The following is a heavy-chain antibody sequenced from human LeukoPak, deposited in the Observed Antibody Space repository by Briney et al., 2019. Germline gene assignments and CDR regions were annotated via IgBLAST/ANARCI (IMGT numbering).Heavy chain of an antibody. CDR1: GFTLSSYS. V-gene: IGHV3-21*01. J-gene: IGHJ3*02. CDR2: ISSSSSYI. CDR3: AKDSGRRGKPGAFGI. D-gene: IGHD1-26*01. Sequence: GGSLRLSCAASGFTLSSYSMNWVRQAPGKGLEWVSSISSSSSYIYYADSVKGRFTISRDNSKNTLYLQMNSLRAEDTAVYYCAKDSGRRGKPGAFGIWGQGTMVTVSS.